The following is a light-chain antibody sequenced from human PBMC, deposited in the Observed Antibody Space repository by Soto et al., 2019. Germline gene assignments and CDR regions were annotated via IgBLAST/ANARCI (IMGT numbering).Light chain of an antibody. CDR3: LQHNSYSFT. V-gene: IGKV1-17*01. Sequence: DIQMTQSPSSLSASVGDRVTITCRASQGIRNDLGWYQQKPRKAPRRLIYAASSLQSGVPSRFSGSGSRAEFALIISCLQPEDFATYYCLQHNSYSFTFGPGTKVDIK. CDR1: QGIRND. CDR2: AAS. J-gene: IGKJ3*01.